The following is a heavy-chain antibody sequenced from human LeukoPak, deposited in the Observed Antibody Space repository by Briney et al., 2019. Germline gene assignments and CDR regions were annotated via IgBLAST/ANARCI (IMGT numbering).Heavy chain of an antibody. J-gene: IGHJ4*02. CDR1: GGSISSYY. CDR2: INHSGST. D-gene: IGHD5-18*01. V-gene: IGHV4-34*01. Sequence: SETLSLTCTVSGGSISSYYWSWIRQPPGKGLEWIGEINHSGSTNYNPSLKSRVTISVDTSKNQFSLKLSSVTAADTAVYYCARGHTAMVFRKYYFDYWGQGTLVTVSS. CDR3: ARGHTAMVFRKYYFDY.